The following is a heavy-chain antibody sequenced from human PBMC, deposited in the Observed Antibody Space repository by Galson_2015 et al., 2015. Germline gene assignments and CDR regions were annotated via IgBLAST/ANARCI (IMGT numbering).Heavy chain of an antibody. CDR2: LSKTDTA. CDR3: ARCRGSIFDF. J-gene: IGHJ4*02. Sequence: SLRLSCAASGFTASSNYMAWFRQAPGKGLEWVSVLSKTDTAYYVDSVRGRFTISRDNSKNTVYLQMDYLTVDDTAVYYCARCRGSIFDFWGQGTLVTVSS. V-gene: IGHV3-53*01. CDR1: GFTASSNY. D-gene: IGHD3-10*01.